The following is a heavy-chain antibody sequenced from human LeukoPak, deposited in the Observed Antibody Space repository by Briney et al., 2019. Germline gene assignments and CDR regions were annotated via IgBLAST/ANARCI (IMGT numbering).Heavy chain of an antibody. CDR1: GFTFSSYA. V-gene: IGHV3-30-3*01. J-gene: IGHJ6*02. D-gene: IGHD3-10*01. CDR2: ISYDGSNK. Sequence: PGRSLRLSCAASGFTFSSYAMHWVRQAPGKGLEWVAVISYDGSNKYYADSVKGRFTISRDNSKNTLYLQMNSLRAEDTAVYYCARDRAGSGYYYYGMGVWGQGTTVTVSS. CDR3: ARDRAGSGYYYYGMGV.